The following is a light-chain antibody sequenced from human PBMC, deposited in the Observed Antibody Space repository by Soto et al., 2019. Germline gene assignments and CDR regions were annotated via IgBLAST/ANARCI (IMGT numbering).Light chain of an antibody. J-gene: IGKJ5*01. CDR3: QQYYNLLPYT. CDR2: AAS. CDR1: QDISKN. Sequence: IQMTQSPSSLSASVGDRVTITCQASQDISKNLNWYQQKPGKAPKLLIYAASSLQTGGPSRFRGSGSATHFTFTISGLQPEYMATDYCQQYYNLLPYTFGQGTRLEIK. V-gene: IGKV1-33*01.